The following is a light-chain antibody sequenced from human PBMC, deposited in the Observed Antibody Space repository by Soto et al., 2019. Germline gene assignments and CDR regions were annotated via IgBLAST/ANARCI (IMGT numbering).Light chain of an antibody. CDR2: LGS. Sequence: DIVMTQSPLSLPVTPGEPASISCRSSQSLLHSNGYNYLDWYLQKPGQSPQLLIYLGSNRASGVPDRFSGSGSGTDFTLKISMVEAEDVGVYYCMRALQTRTFGQGTKVEIK. CDR3: MRALQTRT. CDR1: QSLLHSNGYNY. V-gene: IGKV2-28*01. J-gene: IGKJ1*01.